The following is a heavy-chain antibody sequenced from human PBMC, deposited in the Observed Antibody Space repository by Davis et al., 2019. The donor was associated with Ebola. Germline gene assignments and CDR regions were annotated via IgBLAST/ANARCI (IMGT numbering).Heavy chain of an antibody. J-gene: IGHJ4*02. V-gene: IGHV3-21*01. CDR2: ISSSSSYI. CDR3: AREGANWGYFDY. Sequence: PGGSLRLSCAASGFTFSSYSMNWVRQAPGKGLEWVSSISSSSSYIYYADSVKGRFTISRDNAKNSLYLQMNSLRAEDTAVYYCAREGANWGYFDYCGQGTLVTVSS. CDR1: GFTFSSYS. D-gene: IGHD4/OR15-4a*01.